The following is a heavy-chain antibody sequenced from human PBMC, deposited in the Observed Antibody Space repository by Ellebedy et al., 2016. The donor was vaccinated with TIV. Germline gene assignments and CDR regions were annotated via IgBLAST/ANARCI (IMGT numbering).Heavy chain of an antibody. CDR3: ARDFGGVSSSGMDF. CDR1: GGSISSSNW. CDR2: IYHSGST. Sequence: SETLSLTXAVSGGSISSSNWWSWVRQPPGKGLEWIGEIYHSGSTNYNPSLKSRVTISVDKSKNQFSLKLSSVTAADTAVYYCARDFGGVSSSGMDFWGQGTTVTVSS. J-gene: IGHJ6*02. V-gene: IGHV4-4*02. D-gene: IGHD3-16*01.